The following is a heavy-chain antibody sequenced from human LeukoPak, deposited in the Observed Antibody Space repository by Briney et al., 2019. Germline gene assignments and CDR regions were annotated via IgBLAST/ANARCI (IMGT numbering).Heavy chain of an antibody. CDR3: ATTLTTILYPVEGLVVQAATDAFDI. Sequence: SETLSLICTVSGGSISSDYWSWIRQPAGKGLEWIGRVYITGITNYNPSLKSRVTISVDTSKNQFSLKMSSVTAADTAVYYCATTLTTILYPVEGLVVQAATDAFDIWGQGTMVTVSS. J-gene: IGHJ3*02. CDR2: VYITGIT. V-gene: IGHV4-4*07. CDR1: GGSISSDY. D-gene: IGHD2-2*01.